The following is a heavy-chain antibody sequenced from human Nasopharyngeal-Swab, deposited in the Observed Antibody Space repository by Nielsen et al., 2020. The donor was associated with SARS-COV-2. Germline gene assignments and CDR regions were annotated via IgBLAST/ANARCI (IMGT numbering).Heavy chain of an antibody. CDR1: GGSFSGYY. Sequence: SETLSLTCAVYGGSFSGYYWSWIRQPPGKGLEWIGEINHSGSTNYNPSLKSRVTISVDTSKNQFSLKLSSATAADTAVYYCARGVYDFWSGYYGWFDPWGQGTLVTVSS. CDR3: ARGVYDFWSGYYGWFDP. D-gene: IGHD3-3*01. V-gene: IGHV4-34*01. J-gene: IGHJ5*02. CDR2: INHSGST.